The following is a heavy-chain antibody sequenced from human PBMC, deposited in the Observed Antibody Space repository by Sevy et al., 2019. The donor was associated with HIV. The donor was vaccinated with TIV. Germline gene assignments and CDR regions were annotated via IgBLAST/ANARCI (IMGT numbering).Heavy chain of an antibody. Sequence: ASVKVSCKASGYTFTSHGISWVRQAPGQGLEWVGWISTYNDDTKYAQKVQGRVNMTTDTSTTSDFMELRSLRSDDTAIYYCARDLPPLDYYGSGSYYTSDYWGQGTLVTVSS. CDR2: ISTYNDDT. CDR1: GYTFTSHG. D-gene: IGHD3-10*01. V-gene: IGHV1-18*01. J-gene: IGHJ4*02. CDR3: ARDLPPLDYYGSGSYYTSDY.